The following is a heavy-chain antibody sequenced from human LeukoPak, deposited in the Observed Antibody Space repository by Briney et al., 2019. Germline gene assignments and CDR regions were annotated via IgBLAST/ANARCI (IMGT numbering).Heavy chain of an antibody. CDR3: ARDKSGGALDP. Sequence: GGSLRLSCAASGFTFSSYWMHWVRQPPGKGLVWVSRINPDGSVATHADSVEGRFTISRDNAKNTLYLQMNSLRAEDTAVYYCARDKSGGALDPWGQGTLVTVSS. CDR2: INPDGSVA. J-gene: IGHJ5*02. D-gene: IGHD3-10*01. CDR1: GFTFSSYW. V-gene: IGHV3-74*01.